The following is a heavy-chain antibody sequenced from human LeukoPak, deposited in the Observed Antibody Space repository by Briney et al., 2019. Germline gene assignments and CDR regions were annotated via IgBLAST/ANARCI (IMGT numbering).Heavy chain of an antibody. V-gene: IGHV1-46*03. CDR2: INPSGGST. CDR1: GYTFTSYY. CDR3: ASGYCSSTSCYPRQFDY. J-gene: IGHJ4*02. Sequence: ASVKVSCKASGYTFTSYYMHWVRQAPGQGLEWMGIINPSGGSTSYAQKFQGRVTMTRDTSTSTVYMELSSLRSEDTAVYYCASGYCSSTSCYPRQFDYWGLGTLVTVSS. D-gene: IGHD2-2*01.